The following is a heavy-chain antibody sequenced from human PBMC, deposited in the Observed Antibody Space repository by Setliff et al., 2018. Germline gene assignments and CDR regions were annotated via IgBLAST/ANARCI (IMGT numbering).Heavy chain of an antibody. J-gene: IGHJ1*01. Sequence: SGPTLVNPTQTLTLTCXXXGVSLSTSGVGVGWIRQPPGKALEWLALIYWNDDKRYSPSLKSRLTLPKDTPQNPVVPTTTHMDPLDTAXXYSAXXNGHYVRYFQHWGQGTLVTVSS. CDR2: IYWNDDK. V-gene: IGHV2-5*01. D-gene: IGHD3-10*02. CDR1: GVSLSTSGVG. CDR3: AXXNGHYVRYFQH.